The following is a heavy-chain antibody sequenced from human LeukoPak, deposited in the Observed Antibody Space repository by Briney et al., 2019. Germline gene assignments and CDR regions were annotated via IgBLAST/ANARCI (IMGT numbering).Heavy chain of an antibody. CDR2: INPNSGGT. J-gene: IGHJ4*02. CDR1: GYTFTGYY. Sequence: GASVKVSCKASGYTFTGYYMHWVRQAPGQGLEWMGRINPNSGGTNYAQKFQGRVTMTRDTSISTAYMELSRLRSVDTAVYYCARNYKSSWYPIPFDYWGQGTLVTVSS. V-gene: IGHV1-2*06. CDR3: ARNYKSSWYPIPFDY. D-gene: IGHD6-13*01.